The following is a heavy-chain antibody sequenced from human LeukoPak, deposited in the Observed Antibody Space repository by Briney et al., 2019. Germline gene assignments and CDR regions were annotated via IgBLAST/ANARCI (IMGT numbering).Heavy chain of an antibody. D-gene: IGHD3-22*01. CDR3: ARNAADYYDSSGYYEGDWFDP. J-gene: IGHJ5*02. CDR2: ISAYNGNT. V-gene: IGHV1-18*01. CDR1: GYTFTSYG. Sequence: ASVKVSCKASGYTFTSYGISWVRQAPGQGLEWMGWISAYNGNTNYAQKHQGRVTMTTDTSTSTAYMELRSLRSDDTAVYYCARNAADYYDSSGYYEGDWFDPWGQGTLVTVSS.